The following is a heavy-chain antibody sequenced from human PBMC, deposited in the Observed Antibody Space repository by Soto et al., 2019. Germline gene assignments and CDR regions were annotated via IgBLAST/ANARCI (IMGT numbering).Heavy chain of an antibody. CDR2: IYSGGST. D-gene: IGHD3-3*01. J-gene: IGHJ6*03. CDR3: ARGRYDFWSGYSITSMDV. Sequence: GGSLRLSCAASGFTVSSNYMSWVRQAPGKGLEWVSVIYSGGSTYYADSVKGRFTISRDNSKNTLYLQMNSLGAEDTAVYYCARGRYDFWSGYSITSMDVWGKGTTVTVSS. CDR1: GFTVSSNY. V-gene: IGHV3-66*01.